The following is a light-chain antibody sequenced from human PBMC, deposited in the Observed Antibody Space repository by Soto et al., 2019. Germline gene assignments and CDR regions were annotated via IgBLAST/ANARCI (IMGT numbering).Light chain of an antibody. CDR2: NTN. CDR1: SSNIGRNS. Sequence: QSVLTQAPSASETPGQRVTISCSGRSSNIGRNSISWYQQFPGTAPKLLIYNTNHRPAGVPYRCSGSKSGTSAALATRGLQSDDEADYYCASWDDSLNGYVFGTGTKLTVL. CDR3: ASWDDSLNGYV. J-gene: IGLJ1*01. V-gene: IGLV1-44*01.